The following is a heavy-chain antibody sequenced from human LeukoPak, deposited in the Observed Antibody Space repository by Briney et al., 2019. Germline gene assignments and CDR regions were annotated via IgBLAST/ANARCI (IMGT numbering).Heavy chain of an antibody. CDR2: ISGSGGST. Sequence: GGSLRLSCAASGFTFSSYAMSWVRQAPGKGLEWVSAISGSGGSTYYADSVKGRFTISRDNSKNTLYLQMNSLRAADTAIYYCAKGYDHYDDGGYYSRPDAFDLWGQGTMVTVSS. J-gene: IGHJ3*01. CDR1: GFTFSSYA. V-gene: IGHV3-23*01. CDR3: AKGYDHYDDGGYYSRPDAFDL. D-gene: IGHD3-22*01.